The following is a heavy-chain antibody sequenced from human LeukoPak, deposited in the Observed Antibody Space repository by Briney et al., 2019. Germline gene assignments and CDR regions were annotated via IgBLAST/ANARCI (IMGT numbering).Heavy chain of an antibody. V-gene: IGHV2-5*02. Sequence: VSGPTLSKPTQTLTLTCTFSGFSLSTSGVGVGWIRQPPGKGLEWLALIYWDDDKRYSPSLKSRLTITKDTSKNQVVLTMTNMDPVDTATYYCAHSFVDTTIHTTFDYWAQRTVHTVSS. CDR2: IYWDDDK. CDR1: GFSLSTSGVG. J-gene: IGHJ4*02. D-gene: IGHD5-18*01. CDR3: AHSFVDTTIHTTFDY.